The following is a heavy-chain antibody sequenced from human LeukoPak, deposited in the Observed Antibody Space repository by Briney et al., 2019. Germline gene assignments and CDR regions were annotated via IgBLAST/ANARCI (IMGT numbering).Heavy chain of an antibody. CDR2: ISYDGSNK. J-gene: IGHJ3*02. CDR3: ARGSFYYDSSGPAGAFDI. V-gene: IGHV3-30-3*01. D-gene: IGHD3-22*01. CDR1: GFTFSNYA. Sequence: GGSLRLSCAASGFTFSNYAMSWVRQAPGMGLEWVALISYDGSNKYYADSVKGRFTISRDNSKNTLFLQMNSLRTEDTAVYSCARGSFYYDSSGPAGAFDIWGQGTMVTVSS.